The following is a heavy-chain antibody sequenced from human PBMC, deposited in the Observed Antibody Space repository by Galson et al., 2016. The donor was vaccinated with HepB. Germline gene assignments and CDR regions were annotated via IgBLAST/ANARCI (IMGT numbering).Heavy chain of an antibody. CDR2: ISYDGSNE. D-gene: IGHD2-21*01. V-gene: IGHV3-30*18. CDR3: AKDLWPRGFLDH. Sequence: SLRLSCAASGFAFNNHDMHWVRQAPGKGLEWVALISYDGSNEYYSDSVKGRFTISRDNSKNTMYLQMNRVRLEDTAVYYCAKDLWPRGFLDHWGQGTLVTVSS. J-gene: IGHJ4*02. CDR1: GFAFNNHD.